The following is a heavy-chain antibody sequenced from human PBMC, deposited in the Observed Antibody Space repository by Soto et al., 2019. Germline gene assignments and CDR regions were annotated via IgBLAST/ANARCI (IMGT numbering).Heavy chain of an antibody. V-gene: IGHV3-23*01. CDR1: GFSFSNYA. CDR3: VREASGWYSRGSFDF. Sequence: GGSLRLSCAASGFSFSNYAMNWVRQAPGKGLEWVSVISGSGGSASYADSVQGRFTISRDNSNNTLYLQMNSLRAEDTAIYSCVREASGWYSRGSFDFWGQGTMVTVSS. J-gene: IGHJ3*01. CDR2: ISGSGGSA. D-gene: IGHD6-19*01.